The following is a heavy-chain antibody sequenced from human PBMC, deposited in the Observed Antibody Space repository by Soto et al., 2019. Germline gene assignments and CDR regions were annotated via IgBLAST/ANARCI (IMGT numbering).Heavy chain of an antibody. J-gene: IGHJ4*02. CDR3: ARGGYHTPDY. Sequence: EVQLVESGGGLVQPGGSLRLSCAASGFTFSSYNMNWVRQAPGKGLEWISYITYGSDAQYYIDSVKGRFTISRDNARSSRYMPMTCVRDEDTAVYYCARGGYHTPDYWGQVALVTFSS. V-gene: IGHV3-48*02. D-gene: IGHD3-22*01. CDR1: GFTFSSYN. CDR2: ITYGSDAQ.